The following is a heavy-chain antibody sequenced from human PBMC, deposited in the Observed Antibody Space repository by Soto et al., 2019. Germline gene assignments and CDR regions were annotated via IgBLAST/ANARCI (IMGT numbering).Heavy chain of an antibody. Sequence: PADTLSLTWTVYSGSFSPYYCSCIRQSPGKGLEWIGKIKHGGSSSYNPSLRSRVSISVDMSKNQFSLTLSSVTAADTAVYYCARGGSSDWQVALDIWGQGTMVTVSS. D-gene: IGHD6-19*01. J-gene: IGHJ3*02. CDR1: SGSFSPYY. CDR2: IKHGGSS. V-gene: IGHV4-34*01. CDR3: ARGGSSDWQVALDI.